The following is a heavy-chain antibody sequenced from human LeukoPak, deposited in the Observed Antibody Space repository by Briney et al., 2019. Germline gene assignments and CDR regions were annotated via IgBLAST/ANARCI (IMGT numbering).Heavy chain of an antibody. Sequence: GRSLRLSCATSAFSVTSNYMSWVRQAPGKGLEWVASILSSSYLYYADSVKGRFTISRDNAKNSLYLQMNSLRAEDTAVYYCARERLGYCSSTSCPRTYYYYGMDVWGQGTTVTV. D-gene: IGHD2-2*01. J-gene: IGHJ6*02. CDR1: AFSVTSNY. CDR2: ILSSSYL. V-gene: IGHV3-69-1*01. CDR3: ARERLGYCSSTSCPRTYYYYGMDV.